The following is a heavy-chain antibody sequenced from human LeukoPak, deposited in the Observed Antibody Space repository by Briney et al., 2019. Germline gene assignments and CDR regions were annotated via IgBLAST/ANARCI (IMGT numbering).Heavy chain of an antibody. Sequence: SETLSLTCTISGGSITSYFWSWIRQPPGKGLEWIGYISYTGSTNYNPSLKSRVTMSVDTSKKQLSLRLTSVTAADTAVYYCARRDDYNQGIDYWGQGALVTVSS. J-gene: IGHJ4*02. CDR1: GGSITSYF. V-gene: IGHV4-59*01. D-gene: IGHD5-24*01. CDR3: ARRDDYNQGIDY. CDR2: ISYTGST.